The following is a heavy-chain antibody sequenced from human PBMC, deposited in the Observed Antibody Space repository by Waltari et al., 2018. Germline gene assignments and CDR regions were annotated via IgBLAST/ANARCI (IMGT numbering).Heavy chain of an antibody. V-gene: IGHV4-4*09. Sequence: QVQLQESGPGLVKPSETLSLTCTVSGGSIGSNYWSWMRQPPGKGLEWIGYIYTSGGTNYNPSLKSRVTISIDTSKNQFSLKLTSVNAADTAVYYCARVGSSHWVSRFNLWGRGTLVSVSS. CDR2: IYTSGGT. J-gene: IGHJ4*02. D-gene: IGHD2-2*01. CDR3: ARVGSSHWVSRFNL. CDR1: GGSIGSNY.